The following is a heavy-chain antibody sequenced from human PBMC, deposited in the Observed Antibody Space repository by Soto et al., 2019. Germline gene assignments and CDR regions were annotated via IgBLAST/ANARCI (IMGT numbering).Heavy chain of an antibody. CDR3: TCCGHDYKIDN. CDR1: GASISSRTW. CDR2: MYHNGGS. V-gene: IGHV4-4*02. D-gene: IGHD2-21*01. Sequence: QVQLQESGPGLVKPSETLSLTCAVSGASISSRTWWTWVRQSPGKGLEWIGEMYHNGGSNYNPSRMSRVAISTDTSKNQCSMTLTSVTAADTAMYYCTCCGHDYKIDNWGQGSLVTVSS. J-gene: IGHJ4*02.